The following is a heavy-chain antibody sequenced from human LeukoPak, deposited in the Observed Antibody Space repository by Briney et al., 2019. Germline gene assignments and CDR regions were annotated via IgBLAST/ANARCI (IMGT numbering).Heavy chain of an antibody. V-gene: IGHV5-51*01. CDR1: GYSFTSYW. D-gene: IGHD3-22*01. Sequence: GESLKISCKGSGYSFTSYWIGWVRQMPGKGLEWMGIIYTGASDTRYSPSFSGQVTISADKSISTAYLQWSSLKASDTAMYYCARQRYYDSSGYRFFDYWGQGTLVTVSS. CDR2: IYTGASDT. CDR3: ARQRYYDSSGYRFFDY. J-gene: IGHJ4*02.